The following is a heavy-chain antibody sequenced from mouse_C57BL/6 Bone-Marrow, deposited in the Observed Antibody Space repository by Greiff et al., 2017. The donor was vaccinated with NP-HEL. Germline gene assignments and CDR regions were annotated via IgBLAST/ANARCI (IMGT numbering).Heavy chain of an antibody. CDR2: INYDGSST. V-gene: IGHV5-16*01. CDR3: ARDGRTVVARDWYFDV. D-gene: IGHD1-1*01. J-gene: IGHJ1*03. CDR1: GFTFSDYY. Sequence: EVQRVESEGGLVQPGSSMKLSCTASGFTFSDYYMAWVRQVPEKGLEWVANINYDGSSTYYLDSLKSRFIISRDNAKNILYLQMSSLKSEDTATYYCARDGRTVVARDWYFDVRGTGTTVTVSS.